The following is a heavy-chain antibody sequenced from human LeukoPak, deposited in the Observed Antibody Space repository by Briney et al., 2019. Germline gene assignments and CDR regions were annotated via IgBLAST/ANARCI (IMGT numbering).Heavy chain of an antibody. CDR2: IHYSGSN. Sequence: PSETLTLTCTASGGXFSSYYWSWVRQPPGKGLEWIGVIHYSGSNTYNPSLKSRVTISVDTPKNQFSLKRSSVTAADTAVYYCARRLGGTSTGFDYWGQGTLVTVSS. J-gene: IGHJ4*02. CDR3: ARRLGGTSTGFDY. D-gene: IGHD2-2*01. V-gene: IGHV4-59*08. CDR1: GGXFSSYY.